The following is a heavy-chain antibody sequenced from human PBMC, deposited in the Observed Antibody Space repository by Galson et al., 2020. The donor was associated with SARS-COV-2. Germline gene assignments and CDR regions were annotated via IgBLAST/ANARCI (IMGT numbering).Heavy chain of an antibody. CDR1: GFTFSTYA. J-gene: IGHJ5*02. CDR3: AKEKFCNGDDCYSFAP. CDR2: ISGNGNHI. D-gene: IGHD2-15*01. V-gene: IGHV3-23*01. Sequence: GGSLRFSCAASGFTFSTYAMSWVRQAPGKGLEWISAISGNGNHIYYADSVRGRFTTSRDNSKGTLYLQLNSLRGDDTALSYCAKEKFCNGDDCYSFAPWGQGTRVTVSS.